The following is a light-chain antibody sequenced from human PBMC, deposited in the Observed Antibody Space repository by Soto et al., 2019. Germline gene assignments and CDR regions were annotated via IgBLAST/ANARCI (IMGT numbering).Light chain of an antibody. CDR2: GAS. CDR3: QQYGSSPTT. CDR1: QSVSSSY. J-gene: IGKJ1*01. V-gene: IGKV3-20*01. Sequence: ETELTQSPGTLSLSPGQRATLSCRASQSVSSSYLAWYQQKPGQAPRRLIFGASFRATGIPDRFSGSGSGTDFTLTISRLEPEDFAVYYCQQYGSSPTTFGQGTKVDIK.